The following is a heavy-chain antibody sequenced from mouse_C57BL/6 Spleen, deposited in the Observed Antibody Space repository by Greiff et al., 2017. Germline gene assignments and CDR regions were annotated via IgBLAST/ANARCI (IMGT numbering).Heavy chain of an antibody. V-gene: IGHV3-6*01. D-gene: IGHD2-1*01. CDR2: ISYDGSN. J-gene: IGHJ2*01. CDR1: GYSITSGYY. Sequence: DVHLVESGPGLVKPSQSLSLTCSVTGYSITSGYYWNWIRQFPGNKLEWMGYISYDGSNNYNPSLKNRISITRDTSKNQFFLKLNSVTTEDTATYYCARSIYYGNYGFDYWGQGTTLTVSS. CDR3: ARSIYYGNYGFDY.